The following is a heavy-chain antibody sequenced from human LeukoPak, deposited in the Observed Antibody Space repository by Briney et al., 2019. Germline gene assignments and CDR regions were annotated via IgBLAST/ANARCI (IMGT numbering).Heavy chain of an antibody. D-gene: IGHD5-12*01. CDR2: IHYSGST. CDR1: GGSISSYY. CDR3: ARDRGRGYDLSELDY. J-gene: IGHJ4*02. Sequence: SETLSLTCSVSGGSISSYYWSWIRQPPGKGLEWIGYIHYSGSTNYNPSLKSRVTISIDASKNQFSLKLTSVTAADTAVYYCARDRGRGYDLSELDYWGQGTLVTVSS. V-gene: IGHV4-59*01.